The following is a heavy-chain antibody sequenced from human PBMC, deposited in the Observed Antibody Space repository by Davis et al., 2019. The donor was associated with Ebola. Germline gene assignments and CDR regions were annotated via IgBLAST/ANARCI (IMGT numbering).Heavy chain of an antibody. CDR1: GGSISSSSYY. Sequence: SETLSLTCTVSGGSISSSSYYWGWIRQPPGKGLEWIGSIYYSGSTYYNPSLKSRVTISVDTSKNQFSLKLSSVTAADTAVYYCARHGGGTHYYYYGMDVWGQGTTVTVSS. CDR2: IYYSGST. D-gene: IGHD6-25*01. J-gene: IGHJ6*02. CDR3: ARHGGGTHYYYYGMDV. V-gene: IGHV4-39*01.